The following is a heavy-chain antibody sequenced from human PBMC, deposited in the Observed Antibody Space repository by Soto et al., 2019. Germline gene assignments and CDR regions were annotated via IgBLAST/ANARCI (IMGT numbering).Heavy chain of an antibody. CDR3: TRSTYGYGNFDY. CDR2: SRDKARSHTT. D-gene: IGHD5-12*01. J-gene: IGHJ4*02. Sequence: ESGGGLVQPGGSLRLSCAASGFTSSDHYLDWVRQAPGKGLEWIARSRDKARSHTTEYAASVKGRFIISRDDSKNSIYLQMSSLNTEDSAVYYCTRSTYGYGNFDYWGQGTLVTVSS. V-gene: IGHV3-72*01. CDR1: GFTSSDHY.